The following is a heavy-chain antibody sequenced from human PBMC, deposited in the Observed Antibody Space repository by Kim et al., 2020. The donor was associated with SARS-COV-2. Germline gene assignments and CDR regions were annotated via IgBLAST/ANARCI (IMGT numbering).Heavy chain of an antibody. V-gene: IGHV1-24*01. Sequence: ASVKVSCKVSGYTLTELSMHWVRQAPGKGLEWMGGFDPEDGETIYAQKFQGRVTMTEDTSTDTAYMELSSLRSEDTAVYYCAIEYSSSNQQDWFDPWGQGTLVTVSS. J-gene: IGHJ5*02. CDR3: AIEYSSSNQQDWFDP. D-gene: IGHD6-6*01. CDR1: GYTLTELS. CDR2: FDPEDGET.